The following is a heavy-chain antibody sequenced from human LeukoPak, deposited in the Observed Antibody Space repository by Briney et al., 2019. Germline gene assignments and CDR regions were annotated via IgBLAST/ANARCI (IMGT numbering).Heavy chain of an antibody. CDR3: AKAYDFCSGYYVY. CDR1: RFTFSSYA. V-gene: IGHV3-23*01. J-gene: IGHJ4*02. D-gene: IGHD3-3*01. Sequence: GGSLRLSCAASRFTFSSYAMSWVRQAPGKGLEWVSAISGSGGSTYYADSVKGRFTISRDNSKNTLYLQMNSLRAEDTAVYYCAKAYDFCSGYYVYWGQGILVTVSS. CDR2: ISGSGGST.